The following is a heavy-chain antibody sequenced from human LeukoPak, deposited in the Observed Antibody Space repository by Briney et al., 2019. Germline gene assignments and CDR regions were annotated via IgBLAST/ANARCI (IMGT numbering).Heavy chain of an antibody. CDR3: ARDQAVAGNTNFDY. Sequence: GGSLRLSCAASGFTFDDYGMSWVRQAPGKGLEWVSGINWNGGSTGYADSVKGRFTISRDNAKDSLYLQMNSLRAEDTALYYCARDQAVAGNTNFDYWGQGTLVTVSS. V-gene: IGHV3-20*04. D-gene: IGHD6-19*01. CDR2: INWNGGST. CDR1: GFTFDDYG. J-gene: IGHJ4*02.